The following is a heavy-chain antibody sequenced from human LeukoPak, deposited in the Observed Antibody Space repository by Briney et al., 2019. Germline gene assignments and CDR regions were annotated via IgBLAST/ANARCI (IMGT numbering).Heavy chain of an antibody. CDR2: IYSGGST. CDR1: GFTFGTYG. CDR3: ARDRGSYSDY. V-gene: IGHV3-53*01. Sequence: GGSLRLSCEASGFTFGTYGMTWVRQAPGKGLEWVSVIYSGGSTYYADSVKGRFTISRDNSKNTLYLQMNSLRAEDTAVYYCARDRGSYSDYWGQGTLVTVSS. J-gene: IGHJ4*02. D-gene: IGHD1-26*01.